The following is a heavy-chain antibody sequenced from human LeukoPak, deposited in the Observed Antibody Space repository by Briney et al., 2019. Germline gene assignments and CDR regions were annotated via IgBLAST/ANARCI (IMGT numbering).Heavy chain of an antibody. D-gene: IGHD2-15*01. V-gene: IGHV3-9*03. CDR3: AKEGGSGPRSSDAFDI. CDR1: GFTFDDYA. J-gene: IGHJ3*02. Sequence: GRSLRLSCAASGFTFDDYAMHWVRQAPGKGLEWVSGISWNSGSIGYADSVKGRFTISRDNAKNSLYLQMNSLRAEDMALYYCAKEGGSGPRSSDAFDIWGQGTMVTVSS. CDR2: ISWNSGSI.